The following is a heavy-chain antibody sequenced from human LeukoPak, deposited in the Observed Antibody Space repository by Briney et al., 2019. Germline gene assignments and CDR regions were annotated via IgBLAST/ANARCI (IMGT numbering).Heavy chain of an antibody. D-gene: IGHD3-10*01. CDR1: GYTLTELS. V-gene: IGHV1-24*01. CDR3: ATIVPVYGRGVDAFDI. J-gene: IGHJ3*02. Sequence: ASVKVSCKVSGYTLTELSMHWVRQAPGKGLEWMGGFDPEDGETIYAQKFQGRVTMTEDTSTDTAYMELSSLRSEDTAVYYCATIVPVYGRGVDAFDIWGQGTMVTVSS. CDR2: FDPEDGET.